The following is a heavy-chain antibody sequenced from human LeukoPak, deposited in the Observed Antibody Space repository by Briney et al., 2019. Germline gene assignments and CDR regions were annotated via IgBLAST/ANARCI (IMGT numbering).Heavy chain of an antibody. CDR3: ARGPPRLLWFGDPRDMDV. D-gene: IGHD3-10*01. CDR1: GGSICSNSYY. J-gene: IGHJ6*03. Sequence: SETLPLTCTVSGGSICSNSYYWGWTRQPAGKGLEWIGSIYCGGSIYYNPSLKSRVTISVDTSKDQFSLNLNSVTAADTAVYYCARGPPRLLWFGDPRDMDVWGKGTTVTISS. V-gene: IGHV4-39*01. CDR2: IYCGGSI.